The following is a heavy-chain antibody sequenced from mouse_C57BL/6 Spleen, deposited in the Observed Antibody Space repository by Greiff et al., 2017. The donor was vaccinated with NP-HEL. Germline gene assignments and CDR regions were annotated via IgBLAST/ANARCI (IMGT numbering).Heavy chain of an antibody. D-gene: IGHD2-4*01. CDR3: ARGDDYDAWFAY. V-gene: IGHV1-69*01. CDR1: GYTFTSYW. J-gene: IGHJ3*01. Sequence: QVQLQQPGAELVMPGASVKLSCKASGYTFTSYWMHWVKQRPGRGLEWIGEIDPSDSYTNYNQKFKGKSTLTVDKSSSTAYMQLSSLTSEDSAVYYCARGDDYDAWFAYWGQGTLVTVSA. CDR2: IDPSDSYT.